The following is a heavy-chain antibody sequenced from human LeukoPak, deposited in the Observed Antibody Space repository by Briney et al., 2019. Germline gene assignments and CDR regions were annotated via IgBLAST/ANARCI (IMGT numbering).Heavy chain of an antibody. V-gene: IGHV3-23*01. D-gene: IGHD5-12*01. CDR3: AKAEAYSGYGVVDY. Sequence: GSLRLYCVASGFSFSSYWMHWVRQTPGKGLEWVSAISGSGGSTYYADSVKGRFTISRDNSKNTLYLQMNSLRAEDTAVYYCAKAEAYSGYGVVDYWGQGTLVTVSS. CDR2: ISGSGGST. CDR1: GFSFSSYW. J-gene: IGHJ4*02.